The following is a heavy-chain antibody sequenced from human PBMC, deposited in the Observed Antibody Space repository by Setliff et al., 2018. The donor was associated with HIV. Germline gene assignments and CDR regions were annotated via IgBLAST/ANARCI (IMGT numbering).Heavy chain of an antibody. V-gene: IGHV4-39*07. D-gene: IGHD3-22*01. CDR1: GGLISSSGSY. J-gene: IGHJ4*02. CDR3: AAWYYYDSAGSYFFDY. Sequence: PSETLSLTCTVSGGLISSSGSYWGWIRQPPGKGLEWIGNIYSTGRTYYKLSLESRVTISRDTQKQFSLKLLSVTAADTAVYYCAAWYYYDSAGSYFFDYWGQGTRVTSPQ. CDR2: IYSTGRT.